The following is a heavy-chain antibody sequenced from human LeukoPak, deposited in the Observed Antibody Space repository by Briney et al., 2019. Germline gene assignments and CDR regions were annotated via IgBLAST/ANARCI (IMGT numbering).Heavy chain of an antibody. CDR2: IYYSGST. CDR3: ARVMFSGFSAFDI. V-gene: IGHV4-61*01. CDR1: GGSVSSGSYY. D-gene: IGHD3-10*02. J-gene: IGHJ3*02. Sequence: PSETLSLTCTVSGGSVSSGSYYWSWIRQPPGKGLEWIGYIYYSGSTNYNPSLKSRVTISVDTSKNQFSLKLSSVTAADTAVYYCARVMFSGFSAFDIWGQGTMVTVSS.